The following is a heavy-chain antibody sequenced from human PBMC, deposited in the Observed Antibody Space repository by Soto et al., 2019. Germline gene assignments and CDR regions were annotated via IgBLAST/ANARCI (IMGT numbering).Heavy chain of an antibody. CDR3: VRDDVDCSGASCYPNYGMDV. J-gene: IGHJ6*02. V-gene: IGHV1-46*01. Sequence: ASVKVSCKASGYTFTSYYMHWVRQAPGQGLEWMGIINRSGGSTSYAQKFQGRVTMTRDTSTSTVYMELSSLRSEDTAVYYCVRDDVDCSGASCYPNYGMDVWGQGTTVTVSS. CDR2: INRSGGST. CDR1: GYTFTSYY. D-gene: IGHD2-15*01.